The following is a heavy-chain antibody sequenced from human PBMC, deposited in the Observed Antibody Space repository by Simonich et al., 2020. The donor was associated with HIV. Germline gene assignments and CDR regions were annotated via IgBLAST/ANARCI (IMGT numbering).Heavy chain of an antibody. V-gene: IGHV3-30*07. CDR3: ASGGSISSVWADDY. D-gene: IGHD3-16*01. CDR2: FSYDGSNK. Sequence: QVQLVESGGGVVQPGRSLRLSCAASGFTFSSYAMHWVRQAPGKGLEWGAVFSYDGSNKYYADSVKGRFTISRDNSKNTLYLQMNSLRAEDTAVYYCASGGSISSVWADDYWGQGTLVTVSS. J-gene: IGHJ4*02. CDR1: GFTFSSYA.